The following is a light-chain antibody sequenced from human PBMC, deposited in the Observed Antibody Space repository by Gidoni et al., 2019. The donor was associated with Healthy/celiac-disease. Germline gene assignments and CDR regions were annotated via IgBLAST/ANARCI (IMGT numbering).Light chain of an antibody. V-gene: IGKV3-20*01. CDR3: QQYGSSPPFT. CDR2: GAS. CDR1: QCVSSSY. Sequence: ELVLTQSPGTLSLSPGERATLSCRASQCVSSSYLAWYQQKPGQAPRLLIYGASSRATGIPDSFSGSGSGTDFTLTISRLEPEDFAVYYCQQYGSSPPFTFGPGTKVDIK. J-gene: IGKJ3*01.